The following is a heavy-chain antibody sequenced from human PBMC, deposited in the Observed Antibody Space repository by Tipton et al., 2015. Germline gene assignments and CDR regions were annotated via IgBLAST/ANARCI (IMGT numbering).Heavy chain of an antibody. J-gene: IGHJ4*02. D-gene: IGHD6-25*01. Sequence: SLRLSCAASGFTVSSYYMSWVRQAPGEGLEWVSVISGGSSTYYADSVKGRFTISRDNSKNTLYLQLNSLRAEDTAVYYCARADAALDYWGQGTLVTVSS. CDR2: ISGGSST. V-gene: IGHV3-53*01. CDR1: GFTVSSYY. CDR3: ARADAALDY.